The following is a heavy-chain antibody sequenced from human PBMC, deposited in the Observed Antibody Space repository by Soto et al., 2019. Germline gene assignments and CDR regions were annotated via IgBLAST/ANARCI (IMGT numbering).Heavy chain of an antibody. D-gene: IGHD4-17*01. Sequence: SETLSLTCTVSGGSISSGDYYWSWIRQPPGKGLEWIGYIYYSGSTYYNPSLKSRVTISVDTSKNQFSLKLSSVTAADTAVYYCARDLSLLGHNDYGDSERPTGWFDPWGQGTLVTVSS. CDR2: IYYSGST. CDR1: GGSISSGDYY. V-gene: IGHV4-30-4*01. CDR3: ARDLSLLGHNDYGDSERPTGWFDP. J-gene: IGHJ5*02.